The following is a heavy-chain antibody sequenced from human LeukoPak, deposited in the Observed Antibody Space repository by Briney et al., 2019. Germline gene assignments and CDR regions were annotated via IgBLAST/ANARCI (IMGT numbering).Heavy chain of an antibody. CDR3: ARRGSSGYYFDY. D-gene: IGHD3-22*01. CDR1: GYSISSGYY. V-gene: IGHV4-59*08. Sequence: SETLSLTCIVSGYSISSGYYWSWFRQPPGKGLEWIGYIYYSGSTNYNPSLKSRVTISVDTSKNQFSLKLSSVTAADTAVYYCARRGSSGYYFDYWGQGTLVTVSS. CDR2: IYYSGST. J-gene: IGHJ4*02.